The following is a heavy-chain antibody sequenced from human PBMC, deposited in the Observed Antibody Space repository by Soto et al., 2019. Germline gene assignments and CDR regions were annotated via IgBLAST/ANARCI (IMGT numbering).Heavy chain of an antibody. CDR1: GYTFTSYG. Sequence: ASVKVSCKASGYTFTSYGISWVRQAPRQGLEWMGWINPYNGNTNYAQKLQGRVTMTTDTSTSTAYMELRSLRSDDTAVYYCARDPVGGNWFDPWGQGTLVTVAS. CDR2: INPYNGNT. D-gene: IGHD1-26*01. J-gene: IGHJ5*02. V-gene: IGHV1-18*01. CDR3: ARDPVGGNWFDP.